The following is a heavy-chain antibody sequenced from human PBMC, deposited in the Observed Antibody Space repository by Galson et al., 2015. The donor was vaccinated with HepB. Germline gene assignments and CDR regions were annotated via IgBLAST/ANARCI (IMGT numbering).Heavy chain of an antibody. V-gene: IGHV3-7*03. CDR3: ARDLVVVVAAAAPMVVYYYYGMDV. Sequence: SLRLSCAASGFTFSSYWMSWVRQAPGKGLEWVANIKQDGSEKYYVDSVKGRFTISRDNAKNSLYLQMNSLRAEDTAVYYCARDLVVVVAAAAPMVVYYYYGMDVWGQGTTVTVSS. CDR1: GFTFSSYW. J-gene: IGHJ6*02. CDR2: IKQDGSEK. D-gene: IGHD2-15*01.